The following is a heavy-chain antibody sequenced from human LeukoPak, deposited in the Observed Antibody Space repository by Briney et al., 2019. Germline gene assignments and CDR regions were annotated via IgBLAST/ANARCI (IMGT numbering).Heavy chain of an antibody. CDR2: ISYSGST. CDR1: GDSITITHHY. J-gene: IGHJ4*02. V-gene: IGHV4-59*11. D-gene: IGHD6-13*01. Sequence: SETLSLTCTVSGDSITITHHYWSWIRQPPGKGLEWIGYISYSGSTNYNPSLKSRVTISIDMSKNQFSLKLSSVTAADTAVYYCARGHSSSWYYLDYWGQGTLVTVSS. CDR3: ARGHSSSWYYLDY.